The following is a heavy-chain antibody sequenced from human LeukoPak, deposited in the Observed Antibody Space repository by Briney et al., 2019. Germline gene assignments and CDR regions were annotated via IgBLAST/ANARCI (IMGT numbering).Heavy chain of an antibody. V-gene: IGHV5-51*01. D-gene: IGHD2-15*01. CDR3: ARLLYADRVAAQND. CDR2: IYPGDSDT. CDR1: GYSFTSYW. J-gene: IGHJ4*02. Sequence: GESLKISCKGSGYSFTSYWIAWVRQMPGKGLEWMGIIYPGDSDTRYSPSFQGQVTISADKSISTAYLQWSSLKASDTAIYYCARLLYADRVAAQNDWGQGTLVTVSS.